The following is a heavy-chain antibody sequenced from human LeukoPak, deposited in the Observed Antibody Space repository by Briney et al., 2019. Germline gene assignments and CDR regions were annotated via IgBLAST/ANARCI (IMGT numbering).Heavy chain of an antibody. Sequence: PGGSLRLPCAASGFSFSAYWINWIRQAPGKGLEWVAVISYDGSNKYYADSVKGRFTISRDNSKNTLYLQMNSLRAEDTAVYYCAKGDSSGWSVHAFDIWGQGTMVTVSS. CDR3: AKGDSSGWSVHAFDI. D-gene: IGHD6-19*01. V-gene: IGHV3-30*18. CDR2: ISYDGSNK. J-gene: IGHJ3*02. CDR1: GFSFSAYW.